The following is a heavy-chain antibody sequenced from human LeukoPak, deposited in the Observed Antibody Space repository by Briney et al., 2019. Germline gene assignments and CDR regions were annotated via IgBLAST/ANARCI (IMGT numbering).Heavy chain of an antibody. D-gene: IGHD3-3*01. V-gene: IGHV3-7*01. CDR2: INPDGSEK. J-gene: IGHJ4*02. Sequence: SGGSLRLSCTASGFSFSSNWMTWVRQAPGKGLEWVGNINPDGSEKFYVDSVRGRFTISRDNARSSVYLQMTSLRADDTAVYYCAKPPTYYDFWSGYTDYWGQGTLVTVSS. CDR3: AKPPTYYDFWSGYTDY. CDR1: GFSFSSNW.